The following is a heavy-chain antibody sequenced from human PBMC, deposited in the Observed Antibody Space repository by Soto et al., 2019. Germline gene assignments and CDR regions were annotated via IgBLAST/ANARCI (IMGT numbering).Heavy chain of an antibody. CDR3: ARAYDFWSGYSQYYYYGMDV. CDR1: GGTFSSYA. Sequence: SVKVSCKASGGTFSSYAISWVRQAPGQGLEWMGGIIPIFGTANYAQKFQGRVTITADESTSTAYMELSSLRSEDTAVYYCARAYDFWSGYSQYYYYGMDVWGQGTTVTVSS. J-gene: IGHJ6*02. V-gene: IGHV1-69*13. CDR2: IIPIFGTA. D-gene: IGHD3-3*01.